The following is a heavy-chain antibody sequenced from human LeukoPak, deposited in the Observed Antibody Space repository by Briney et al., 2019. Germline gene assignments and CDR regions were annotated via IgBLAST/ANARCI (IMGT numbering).Heavy chain of an antibody. D-gene: IGHD3-22*01. Sequence: SSETLSLTCTVSGGSISSSSYYWGWIRQPPGKGLEWIGSIYYSGSTYYNPSLKSRVTISVDTSKNQFSLKLSSVTAADTAVYYCARAPGAMIVVDWGQGTLVTVSS. J-gene: IGHJ4*02. V-gene: IGHV4-39*07. CDR3: ARAPGAMIVVD. CDR1: GGSISSSSYY. CDR2: IYYSGST.